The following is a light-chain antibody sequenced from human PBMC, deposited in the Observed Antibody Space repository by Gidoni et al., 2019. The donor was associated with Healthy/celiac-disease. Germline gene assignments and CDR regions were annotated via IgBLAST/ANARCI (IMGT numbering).Light chain of an antibody. CDR3: QKYYSTPPLT. Sequence: DIVMTQSPDSLAVSLGERATINCKSSQSVLYSSNNKNYLAWYQQKPGQPPKLLIYWASTRESGVPDRFSGSGSGTDFTLTISSLQAEDVAVYYGQKYYSTPPLTFGGGTKVEIK. V-gene: IGKV4-1*01. CDR2: WAS. CDR1: QSVLYSSNNKNY. J-gene: IGKJ4*01.